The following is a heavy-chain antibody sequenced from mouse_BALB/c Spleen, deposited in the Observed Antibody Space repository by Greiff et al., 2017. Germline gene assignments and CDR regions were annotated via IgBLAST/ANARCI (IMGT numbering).Heavy chain of an antibody. CDR1: GFTFSSYA. V-gene: IGHV5-6-5*01. CDR2: ISSGGST. CDR3: AREGRYDVGGY. J-gene: IGHJ2*01. D-gene: IGHD2-14*01. Sequence: EVQLVESGGGLVKPGGSLKLSCAASGFTFSSYAMSWVRQTPEKRLEWVASISSGGSTYYPDSVKGRCTISRDNARNILYLQMSSLRSEDTAMYYCAREGRYDVGGYWGQGTTLTVSS.